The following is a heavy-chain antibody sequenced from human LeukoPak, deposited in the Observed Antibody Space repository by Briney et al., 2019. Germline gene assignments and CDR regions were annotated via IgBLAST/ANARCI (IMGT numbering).Heavy chain of an antibody. J-gene: IGHJ4*02. V-gene: IGHV4-34*01. CDR1: GGSFSGYY. CDR3: ARGLGVAAAGIFGY. Sequence: PETLSLTCAVYGGSFSGYYWSWIRQPPGKGLGWIGEINHSGSTNYNPSLKSRVTISVDTSKNQFSLKLSSVTAADTAVYYCARGLGVAAAGIFGYWGQGTLVTVSS. D-gene: IGHD6-13*01. CDR2: INHSGST.